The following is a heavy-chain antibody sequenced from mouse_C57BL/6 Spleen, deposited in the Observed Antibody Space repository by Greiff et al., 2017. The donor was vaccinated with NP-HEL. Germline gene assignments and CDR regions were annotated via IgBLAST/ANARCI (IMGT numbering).Heavy chain of an antibody. CDR1: GYTFTSYW. CDR2: IHPNSGST. CDR3: ARKGNYYYAMDY. Sequence: QVQLQQPGAELVKPGASVKLSCKVSGYTFTSYWMHWVKQRPGQGLEWIGMIHPNSGSTNYNEKFKSKATLTVDKSSSTAYMQLSSLTSEDSAVYYCARKGNYYYAMDYWGQGTSVTVSS. J-gene: IGHJ4*01. V-gene: IGHV1-64*01.